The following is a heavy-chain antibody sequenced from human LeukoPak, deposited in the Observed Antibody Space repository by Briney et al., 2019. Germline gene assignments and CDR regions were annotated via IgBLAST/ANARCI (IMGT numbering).Heavy chain of an antibody. CDR3: ARDKPEYSSYGDY. CDR1: GYTFTGYY. CDR2: INPNNGGT. Sequence: ASVKVSCKASGYTFTGYYMHWVRQAPGQGLEWMGWINPNNGGTKSAQKFQGRVTMNRDTPISTAYMELSRLTSDDTAVYYCARDKPEYSSYGDYWGQGTLVTVSS. V-gene: IGHV1-2*02. J-gene: IGHJ4*02. D-gene: IGHD6-6*01.